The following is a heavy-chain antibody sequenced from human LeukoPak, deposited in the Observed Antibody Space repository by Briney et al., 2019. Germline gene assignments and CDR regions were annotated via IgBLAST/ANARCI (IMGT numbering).Heavy chain of an antibody. CDR3: ARSIGLTGGGVDV. CDR1: GFTFRDYN. CDR2: ITDSGSTI. Sequence: PGGSLRLSCAASGFTFRDYNMNWVRQAPGKGLEWVSYITDSGSTIHYADSVNGRFTISRDNAKNSLYLQMNSLRAEDSAVYYCARSIGLTGGGVDVWGQGTMVTVSS. J-gene: IGHJ3*01. V-gene: IGHV3-11*01. D-gene: IGHD2-8*02.